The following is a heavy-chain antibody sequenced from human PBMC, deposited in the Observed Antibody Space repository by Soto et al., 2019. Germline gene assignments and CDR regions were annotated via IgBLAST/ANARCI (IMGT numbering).Heavy chain of an antibody. CDR2: ISNNGAHT. CDR3: ARRGYGSRWPNVYMDV. Sequence: EAQLVESGGGLVQPGGSLRLSCAASGFTFSNYEMHWVRQAQGKGLEYVSGISNNGAHTDYANSVKGRFTISRDNSENTLYLRMGSLRAEDMALYYCARRGYGSRWPNVYMDVWGKGTTVTVSS. D-gene: IGHD6-13*01. V-gene: IGHV3-64*01. CDR1: GFTFSNYE. J-gene: IGHJ6*03.